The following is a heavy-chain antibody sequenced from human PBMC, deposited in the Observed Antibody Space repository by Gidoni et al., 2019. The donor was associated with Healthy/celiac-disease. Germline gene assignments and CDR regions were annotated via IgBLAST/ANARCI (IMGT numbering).Heavy chain of an antibody. J-gene: IGHJ3*02. CDR3: ANFKRAADAFDI. D-gene: IGHD6-25*01. CDR2: ISGSGGST. V-gene: IGHV3-23*01. CDR1: GFTFSSYA. Sequence: EVQLLESGGGLVQPGGSLRLSCAASGFTFSSYAMSWVRQAPGKGLEWVSAISGSGGSTYYADSVKGRFTISRDNSKNTLYLQMNSLRAEDTAVYYCANFKRAADAFDIWGQGTMVTVSS.